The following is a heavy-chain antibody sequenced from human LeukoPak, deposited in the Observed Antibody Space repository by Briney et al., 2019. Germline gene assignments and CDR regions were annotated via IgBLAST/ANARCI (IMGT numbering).Heavy chain of an antibody. CDR2: ISAYNGNT. D-gene: IGHD3-22*01. CDR1: GYTFTNYG. J-gene: IGHJ4*02. CDR3: ARGGSYYDSSVHFDY. V-gene: IGHV1-18*01. Sequence: ASVKVSCKASGYTFTNYGISWVRQAPGQGLEWMGWISAYNGNTNYAQKLPGRVTMTTDTSTSTAYMELRSLRSDDTAVYYCARGGSYYDSSVHFDYWGQGTLVTVSS.